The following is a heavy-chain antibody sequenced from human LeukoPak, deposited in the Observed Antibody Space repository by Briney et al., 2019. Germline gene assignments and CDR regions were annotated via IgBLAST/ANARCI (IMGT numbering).Heavy chain of an antibody. D-gene: IGHD1-26*01. CDR1: GFTFSNYA. CDR3: LRSQLDY. V-gene: IGHV3-23*01. CDR2: ITDSGGST. J-gene: IGHJ4*02. Sequence: GGSLRLSCAASGFTFSNYAMSWVLQPPGKGLEWVSAITDSGGSTYYADSVKGRFTISRDNSKNALFLQMNSLRAEDTAVYYCLRSQLDYWGQGTLVTVSS.